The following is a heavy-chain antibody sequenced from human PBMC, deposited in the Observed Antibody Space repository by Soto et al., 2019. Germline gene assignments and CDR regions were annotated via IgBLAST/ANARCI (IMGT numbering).Heavy chain of an antibody. CDR2: ITPIFGTT. CDR1: GATLRSFA. CDR3: ATDMSGFDP. J-gene: IGHJ5*02. V-gene: IGHV1-69*13. Sequence: GASVKVSCKASGATLRSFAIAWVRQTPGHGLEWMGGITPIFGTTSYAQKFQGRLTISADDSTTTAYMDLTSLTSEDTAVYYCATDMSGFDPWGQGTLVTVSS. D-gene: IGHD3-16*01.